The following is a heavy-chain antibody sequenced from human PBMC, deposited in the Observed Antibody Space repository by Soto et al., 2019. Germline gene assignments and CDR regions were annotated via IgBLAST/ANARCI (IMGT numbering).Heavy chain of an antibody. V-gene: IGHV1-24*01. Sequence: QVQLLQSGAEVKKPGASVKVSCKVSGHTLTELSMHWVRQAPGRGLEWMGGFDPEDGETIFAQKFQGRVTMTEDTSTDSTYMELTSLRSADTAVYYCAAGGTRWLHSPFDYWGQGTLVSSSS. D-gene: IGHD1-1*01. J-gene: IGHJ4*02. CDR3: AAGGTRWLHSPFDY. CDR1: GHTLTELS. CDR2: FDPEDGET.